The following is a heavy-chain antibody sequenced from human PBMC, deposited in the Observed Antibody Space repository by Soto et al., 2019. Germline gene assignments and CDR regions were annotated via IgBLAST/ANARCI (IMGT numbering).Heavy chain of an antibody. J-gene: IGHJ4*02. V-gene: IGHV1-69*01. CDR1: GGTFSSYA. Sequence: QVQLVQSGAEVKKPGSSVKVSCKASGGTFSSYAISWVRQAPGQGLEWMGGIIPIFGTANYAQKIQGRVTITADESTSTAYMELSSLRSEDTAVYYCARVGLGYCSSTSCYPVFDYWGQGTLVTVSS. CDR3: ARVGLGYCSSTSCYPVFDY. CDR2: IIPIFGTA. D-gene: IGHD2-2*01.